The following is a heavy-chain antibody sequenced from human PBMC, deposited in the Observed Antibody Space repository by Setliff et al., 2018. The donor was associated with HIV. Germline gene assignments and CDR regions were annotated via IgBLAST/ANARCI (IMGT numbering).Heavy chain of an antibody. CDR2: VCPGDSDS. CDR3: ARGATGNLEALDI. Sequence: GESLKISCQGSGFTFTNYWIGWVRQMPGKGLEWIGIVCPGDSDSRYSPSFQGQVTISADRTINTAYLQWDSLKASDTAMYYCARGATGNLEALDIWGQGTMVTVSS. D-gene: IGHD6-13*01. CDR1: GFTFTNYW. V-gene: IGHV5-51*01. J-gene: IGHJ3*02.